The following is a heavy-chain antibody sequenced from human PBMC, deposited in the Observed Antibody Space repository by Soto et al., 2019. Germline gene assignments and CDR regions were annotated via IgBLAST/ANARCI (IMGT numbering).Heavy chain of an antibody. CDR1: GGTFSSYA. CDR2: IIPIFGTA. CDR3: ARASRRAAAVSFFDY. J-gene: IGHJ4*02. D-gene: IGHD6-13*01. V-gene: IGHV1-69*12. Sequence: QVQRVQSGAEVKKPGSSVKVSCKASGGTFSSYAISWVRQAPGQGPEWMGGIIPIFGTANYAQKFQGRVTITADESTSTADMELSSLRSEDTAVYYWARASRRAAAVSFFDYWGQGTLVSVSS.